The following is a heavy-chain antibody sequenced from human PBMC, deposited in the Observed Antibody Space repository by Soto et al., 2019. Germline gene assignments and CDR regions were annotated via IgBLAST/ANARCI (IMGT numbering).Heavy chain of an antibody. CDR3: ARTHAHDYGDYYFDY. CDR1: GGSISSYY. J-gene: IGHJ4*02. V-gene: IGHV4-59*08. CDR2: IYYSGST. Sequence: QVQLQESGPGLVKPSETLSLTCTVSGGSISSYYWSWIRQPPGKGLEWIGYIYYSGSTNYNPSLKSRVTISVDTSKNQCSLKLSSVTAADTAVYYCARTHAHDYGDYYFDYWGQGTLVTVSS. D-gene: IGHD4-17*01.